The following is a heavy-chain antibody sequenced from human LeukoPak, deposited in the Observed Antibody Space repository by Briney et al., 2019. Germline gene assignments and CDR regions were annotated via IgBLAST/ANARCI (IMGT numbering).Heavy chain of an antibody. CDR3: ARERYSNYNWFDP. V-gene: IGHV4-61*02. CDR2: IYTSGST. J-gene: IGHJ5*02. Sequence: SQTLSLTCTVSGGSISSGSYYWSWIRQPAGKGLEWIGRIYTSGSTNYNPSLKSRVTISVDTSKNQFSLKLSSVTAADTAVYYCARERYSNYNWFDPWGQGTLVTVSS. D-gene: IGHD4-11*01. CDR1: GGSISSGSYY.